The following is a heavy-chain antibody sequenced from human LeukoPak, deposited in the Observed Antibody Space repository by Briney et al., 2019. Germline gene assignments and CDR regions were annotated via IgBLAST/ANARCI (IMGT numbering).Heavy chain of an antibody. V-gene: IGHV1-18*01. CDR1: VYTFTSYG. Sequence: SVKVSCKASVYTFTSYGISWVRQAPGQGLEWMGWISAYNGNTNYAQKLQGRVTMTTDTSTSTAYMELRSLRSDDTAVYYCARGGGGTFSPNWFDPWGQGTLVTVSS. J-gene: IGHJ5*02. CDR2: ISAYNGNT. CDR3: ARGGGGTFSPNWFDP. D-gene: IGHD1-1*01.